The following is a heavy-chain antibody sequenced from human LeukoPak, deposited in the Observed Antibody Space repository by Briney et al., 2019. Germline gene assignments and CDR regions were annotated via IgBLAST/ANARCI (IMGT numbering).Heavy chain of an antibody. CDR2: IKSKTDGGAT. Sequence: GGSLRLSCAASGFTFSSAWMSWGRQAPGKGLEWVGRIKSKTDGGATDYAAPVKGRFTISRDDSKNTLYLQMNSLKTEDTAIYYCSTSQGVVVIYYYGMDVWGQGTTVTVSS. D-gene: IGHD2-2*01. CDR3: STSQGVVVIYYYGMDV. CDR1: GFTFSSAW. J-gene: IGHJ6*02. V-gene: IGHV3-15*01.